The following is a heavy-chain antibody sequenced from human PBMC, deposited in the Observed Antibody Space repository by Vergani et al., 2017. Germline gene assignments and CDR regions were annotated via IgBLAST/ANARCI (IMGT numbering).Heavy chain of an antibody. V-gene: IGHV4-39*02. Sequence: QLQLQQSGPGLVKPSETLSLTCTVSGYSISTSNYYWGWIRQPPGKGLEWIGNIYYTGSTYYNPSLKSRVTISVDTSKDHFSLQLSSVTATDTAVYYCARFPNIVGENRFDSWGQGTLVTVSS. CDR1: GYSISTSNYY. CDR3: ARFPNIVGENRFDS. J-gene: IGHJ5*01. CDR2: IYYTGST. D-gene: IGHD2/OR15-2a*01.